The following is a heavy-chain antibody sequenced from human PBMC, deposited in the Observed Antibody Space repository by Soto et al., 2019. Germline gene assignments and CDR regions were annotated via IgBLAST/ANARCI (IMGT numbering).Heavy chain of an antibody. CDR1: GYSFTSYW. CDR2: IDPSDSYT. Sequence: GESLKISCKGSGYSFTSYWISWVRRMPGKGLEWMGRIDPSDSYTNYSPSFQGHVTISADKSIGTAYLQWSSLKASDTAMYYCARQGTDRKYYYSSYGMDVWGQGTTVTVSS. D-gene: IGHD1-7*01. V-gene: IGHV5-10-1*01. CDR3: ARQGTDRKYYYSSYGMDV. J-gene: IGHJ6*02.